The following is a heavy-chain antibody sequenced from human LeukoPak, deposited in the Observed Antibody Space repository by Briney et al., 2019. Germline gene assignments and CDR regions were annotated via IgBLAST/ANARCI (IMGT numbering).Heavy chain of an antibody. D-gene: IGHD2-2*01. CDR1: GFTFSSYA. CDR2: ISGSGGST. CDR3: AKQSSTSCYADADY. J-gene: IGHJ4*02. V-gene: IGHV3-23*01. Sequence: GGSLRLSCAASGFTFSSYAMSWVRQAPGKGLEWVSAISGSGGSTYYADSGKGRFTISRDNSKNTLYLQMNSLRAEDTAVYYCAKQSSTSCYADADYWGQGTLVTVSS.